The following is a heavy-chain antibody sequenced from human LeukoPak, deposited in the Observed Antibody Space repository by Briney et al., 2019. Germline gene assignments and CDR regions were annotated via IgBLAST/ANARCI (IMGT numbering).Heavy chain of an antibody. Sequence: GGSLRLSCAASGFTFSNYAMSWVRPAPGKGLEWVSGISASGASTYYADSVKGRFTISRDNSKNTLYLQMNSLRAEDTAVYYCAKDRSYSGSPRAFDYWGQGTLVTVSS. CDR2: ISASGAST. CDR1: GFTFSNYA. V-gene: IGHV3-23*01. CDR3: AKDRSYSGSPRAFDY. J-gene: IGHJ4*02. D-gene: IGHD1-26*01.